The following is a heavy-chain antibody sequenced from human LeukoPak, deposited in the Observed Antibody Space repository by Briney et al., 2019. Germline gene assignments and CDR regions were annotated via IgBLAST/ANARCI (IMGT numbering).Heavy chain of an antibody. CDR2: IRSKAYGGTT. Sequence: PGGSLRLSCAASGFTFSSYAMSWVRQAPGKGLEWVGFIRSKAYGGTTEYAASVKGRFTISRDDSKSIAYLQMNSLKTEDTAVYYCTRLRWLQLDDYFDYWGQGTLVTVSS. D-gene: IGHD5-24*01. CDR1: GFTFSSYA. J-gene: IGHJ4*02. CDR3: TRLRWLQLDDYFDY. V-gene: IGHV3-49*04.